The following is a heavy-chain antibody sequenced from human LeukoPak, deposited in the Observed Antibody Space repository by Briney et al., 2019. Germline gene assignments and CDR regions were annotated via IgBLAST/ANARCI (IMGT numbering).Heavy chain of an antibody. CDR3: ARRPLCSTSSCYDFDY. D-gene: IGHD2-2*01. Sequence: GGSLRLSCATSQFNFNKFGMTWVRQAPGKGLEWVSSISGNGGSTQYADSVQGRFAISRDNSKNTLYLQMNSLRAEDTAVYYCARRPLCSTSSCYDFDYWGQGTLVTVSS. V-gene: IGHV3-23*01. J-gene: IGHJ4*02. CDR2: ISGNGGST. CDR1: QFNFNKFG.